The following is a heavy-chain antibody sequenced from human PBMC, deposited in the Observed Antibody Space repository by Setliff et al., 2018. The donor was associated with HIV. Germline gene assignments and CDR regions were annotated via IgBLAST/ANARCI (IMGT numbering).Heavy chain of an antibody. CDR1: GLTFADYT. CDR2: ISGSGSTI. CDR3: ASGGRWYLIDY. D-gene: IGHD2-15*01. V-gene: IGHV3-48*01. Sequence: GGSLRLSCTASGLTFADYTMNWVRLAPGKGLEWVSYISGSGSTIYYADSVKGRFTISRDNSKNTMYLQMNTLRAEDTAVYFCASGGRWYLIDYWGQGTLVTVSS. J-gene: IGHJ4*02.